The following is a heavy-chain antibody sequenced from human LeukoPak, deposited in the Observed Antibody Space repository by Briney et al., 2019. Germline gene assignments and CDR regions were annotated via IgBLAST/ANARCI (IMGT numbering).Heavy chain of an antibody. CDR1: GFTFGDYA. CDR2: ISWNSGSI. CDR3: AGLGITMIGGV. Sequence: GRSLRLSCAASGFTFGDYAMHWVRQAPGKGLEWVSGISWNSGSIGYADSVKGRFTISRDNAKNSLYLQMNSLRAEDTAVYYCAGLGITMIGGVWGKGTTVTISS. D-gene: IGHD3-10*02. J-gene: IGHJ6*04. V-gene: IGHV3-9*01.